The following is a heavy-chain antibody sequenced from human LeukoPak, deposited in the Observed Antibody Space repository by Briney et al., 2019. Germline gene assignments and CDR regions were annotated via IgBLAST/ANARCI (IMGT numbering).Heavy chain of an antibody. Sequence: GGSLRLSCAASGFTFSSYSMNWVRQAPGKGLEWVSSISSSSSYIYYADSVKGRFTISRDNAKNSLYLQMNSLRAEDTAVYYCARVRGGQWLAYYYYGMVVWGQGTTVTVSS. D-gene: IGHD6-19*01. J-gene: IGHJ6*02. CDR2: ISSSSSYI. CDR3: ARVRGGQWLAYYYYGMVV. V-gene: IGHV3-21*01. CDR1: GFTFSSYS.